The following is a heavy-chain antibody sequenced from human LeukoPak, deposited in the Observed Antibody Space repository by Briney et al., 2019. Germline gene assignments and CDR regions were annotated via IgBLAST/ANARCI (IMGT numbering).Heavy chain of an antibody. CDR3: ARSIVVVPAAIDDY. J-gene: IGHJ4*02. D-gene: IGHD2-2*02. Sequence: ASVKVSCKASGYTFTGYYMHWVRQAPGQGLEWMGWINPNSGGTNYAQKFQGRVTMTRDTSISTAYMELSRLRSDDTAVYYCARSIVVVPAAIDDYWGQGTLVTVSS. V-gene: IGHV1-2*02. CDR2: INPNSGGT. CDR1: GYTFTGYY.